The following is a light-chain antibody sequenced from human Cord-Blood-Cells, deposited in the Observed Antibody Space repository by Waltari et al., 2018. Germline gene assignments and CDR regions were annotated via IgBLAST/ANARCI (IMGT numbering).Light chain of an antibody. V-gene: IGLV2-23*01. J-gene: IGLJ2*01. CDR2: EGS. CDR1: SSDVGSYNL. CDR3: CSYAGSSTVV. Sequence: QSALTQPASVSGSPGPSITISCTGTSSDVGSYNLVSWYQQHPGKAPKLMIYEGSKRPSGVSNRFSGSKSDNTASLTISGLQAEDEADYYCCSYAGSSTVVFGGGTKLTVL.